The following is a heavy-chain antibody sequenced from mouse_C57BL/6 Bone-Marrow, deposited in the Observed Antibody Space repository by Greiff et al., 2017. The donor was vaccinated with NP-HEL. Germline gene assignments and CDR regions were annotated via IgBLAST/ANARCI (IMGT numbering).Heavy chain of an antibody. CDR1: GFTFSSYT. CDR2: ISGGGGNT. V-gene: IGHV5-9*01. Sequence: EVQGVESGGGLVKPGGSLKLSCAASGFTFSSYTMSWVRQTPEKRLAWVATISGGGGNTYYPDSVKGRFTISRDNAKNTLYLQMSSLRSEDTALYYCASDNYGSDWYFDVWGTGTTVTVSS. CDR3: ASDNYGSDWYFDV. D-gene: IGHD1-1*01. J-gene: IGHJ1*03.